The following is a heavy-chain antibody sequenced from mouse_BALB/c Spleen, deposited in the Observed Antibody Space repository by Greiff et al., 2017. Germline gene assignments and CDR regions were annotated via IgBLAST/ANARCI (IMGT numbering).Heavy chain of an antibody. Sequence: KLVESGPGLVKPSQSLSLTCTVTGYSITSDYAWNWIRQFPGNKLEWMGYISYSGSTSYNPSLKSRISITRDTSKNQFFLQLNSVTTEDTATYYCARGGLRGFAYWGQGTLVTVSA. J-gene: IGHJ3*01. D-gene: IGHD2-4*01. CDR2: ISYSGST. CDR1: GYSITSDYA. CDR3: ARGGLRGFAY. V-gene: IGHV3-2*02.